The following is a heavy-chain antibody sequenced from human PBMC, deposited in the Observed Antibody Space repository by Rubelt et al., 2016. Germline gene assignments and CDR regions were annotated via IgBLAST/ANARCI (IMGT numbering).Heavy chain of an antibody. Sequence: QVQLKQWGAGLLKPSETLSVTCAVYGGSFSGYYWTWIRQPPGKGLEWIGEINHGGSTNHNPSLKSRVTLAVDTSQNQISPKLRSVTAADTAIYYCARSSGYDYVYDYWGQGTLVTVAS. D-gene: IGHD5-12*01. CDR3: ARSSGYDYVYDY. CDR2: INHGGST. CDR1: GGSFSGYY. J-gene: IGHJ4*02. V-gene: IGHV4-34*01.